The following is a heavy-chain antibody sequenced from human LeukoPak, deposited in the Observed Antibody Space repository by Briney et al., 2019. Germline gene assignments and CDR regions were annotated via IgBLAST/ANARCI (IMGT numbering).Heavy chain of an antibody. J-gene: IGHJ4*02. CDR3: ARDRGAYYGSGRIFDY. Sequence: GGSLRLSCAASGFTFSSYSMNWVRQAPGKGLEWVSSISSSSSYIYYADSVKGRFTISRDNAKNSLYLQMNSLRAEDTAVYYCARDRGAYYGSGRIFDYWGQGTLVTVSS. D-gene: IGHD3-10*01. CDR1: GFTFSSYS. V-gene: IGHV3-21*01. CDR2: ISSSSSYI.